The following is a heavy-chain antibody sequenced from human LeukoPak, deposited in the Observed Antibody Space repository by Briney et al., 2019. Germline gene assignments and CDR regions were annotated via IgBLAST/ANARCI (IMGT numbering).Heavy chain of an antibody. CDR2: INEDGSTT. Sequence: PGVCLRLSCAASGFTFSRYWMHWVRQAPGKGLVWVSRINEDGSTTSYADSVKGRFTISRDNAKNTLYLQMNGLRDEDTAVYYCARGGLEPVDYWGQGTLVTVSS. J-gene: IGHJ4*02. V-gene: IGHV3-74*01. D-gene: IGHD1-14*01. CDR1: GFTFSRYW. CDR3: ARGGLEPVDY.